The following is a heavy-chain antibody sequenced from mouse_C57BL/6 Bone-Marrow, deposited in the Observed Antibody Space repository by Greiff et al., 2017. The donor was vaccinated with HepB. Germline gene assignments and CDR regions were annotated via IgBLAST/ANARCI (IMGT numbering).Heavy chain of an antibody. Sequence: EVQLQQSGPVLVKPGASVKMSCKASGYTFTDYYMNWVKQSHGKSLEWIGVINPYNGGTSYNQKLKGKATLTVDKSSSTAYMELNSLTSEDSAVYYCASPSSGSYWYFDVWGTGTTVTVSS. V-gene: IGHV1-19*01. CDR1: GYTFTDYY. CDR3: ASPSSGSYWYFDV. J-gene: IGHJ1*03. CDR2: INPYNGGT.